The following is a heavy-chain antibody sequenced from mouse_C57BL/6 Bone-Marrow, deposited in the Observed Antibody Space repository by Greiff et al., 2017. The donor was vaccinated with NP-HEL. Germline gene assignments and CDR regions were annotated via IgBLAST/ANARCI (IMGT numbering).Heavy chain of an antibody. CDR3: ALYYYGSSC. V-gene: IGHV2-5*01. D-gene: IGHD1-1*01. J-gene: IGHJ4*01. CDR1: GFSLTSYG. Sequence: VQLVESGPGLVQPSQCLSITCTVSGFSLTSYGVHWVRQSPGKGLEWLGVIWRGGSTDYNAAFMSRLSIPKDNSKSQVFFKMNSLQADDTAIYYCALYYYGSSCWGQGTSVTVSS. CDR2: IWRGGST.